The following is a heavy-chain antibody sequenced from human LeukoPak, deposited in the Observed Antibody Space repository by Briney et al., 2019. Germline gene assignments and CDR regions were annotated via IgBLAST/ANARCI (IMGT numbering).Heavy chain of an antibody. Sequence: GASVKVSCKASGYTFTSYYMHWVRQAPGQGLEWMGIISPSGGSTSYAQKFQGRVTMTRDTSTSTVCMELSSLRSEDTAVYYCARVDSRFGELSWWFDPWGQGTLVTVSS. CDR3: ARVDSRFGELSWWFDP. V-gene: IGHV1-46*01. J-gene: IGHJ5*02. D-gene: IGHD3-10*01. CDR1: GYTFTSYY. CDR2: ISPSGGST.